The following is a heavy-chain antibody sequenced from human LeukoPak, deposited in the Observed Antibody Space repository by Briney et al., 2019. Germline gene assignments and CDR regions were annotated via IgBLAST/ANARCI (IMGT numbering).Heavy chain of an antibody. CDR3: ARVFYYYDSSGYRLYGRYFDY. CDR2: ISGSGGST. V-gene: IGHV3-23*01. CDR1: GFTFSSYA. Sequence: GGSLRLSCAASGFTFSSYAMSWVRQAPGKGLEWVSAISGSGGSTYYADSVKGRFTISRDNSNNTLYLQMNSLRAEDTAVYYCARVFYYYDSSGYRLYGRYFDYGGQGTLVPVS. J-gene: IGHJ4*02. D-gene: IGHD3-22*01.